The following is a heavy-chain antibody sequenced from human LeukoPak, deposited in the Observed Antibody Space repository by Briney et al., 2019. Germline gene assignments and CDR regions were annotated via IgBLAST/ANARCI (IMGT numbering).Heavy chain of an antibody. D-gene: IGHD2-15*01. CDR3: ARGRRIVVVLGTTRTHRDYYMDV. CDR1: GGSISSSSYY. CDR2: IYYSGST. V-gene: IGHV4-39*07. Sequence: SETLSLTCTVSGGSISSSSYYWGWIRQPPGKGLEWIGSIYYSGSTYYNPSLKSRVTISVDTSKNQFSLKLSSVTAADTAVYYCARGRRIVVVLGTTRTHRDYYMDVWGKGTTVTVSS. J-gene: IGHJ6*03.